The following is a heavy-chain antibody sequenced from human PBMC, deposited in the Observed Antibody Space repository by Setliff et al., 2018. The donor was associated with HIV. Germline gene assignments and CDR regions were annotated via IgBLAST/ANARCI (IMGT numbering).Heavy chain of an antibody. Sequence: PSETLSLTCAVYGETFSGYYWSWIRQPPGKGLEWIGEINHSGSTTYHPSLRSRATISADTSKNQFSLDLSSVTAADTAVYYCARLGWQQNYYYYYMDVWGKGTTVTVSS. J-gene: IGHJ6*03. CDR3: ARLGWQQNYYYYYMDV. D-gene: IGHD6-13*01. CDR2: INHSGST. V-gene: IGHV4-34*01. CDR1: GETFSGYY.